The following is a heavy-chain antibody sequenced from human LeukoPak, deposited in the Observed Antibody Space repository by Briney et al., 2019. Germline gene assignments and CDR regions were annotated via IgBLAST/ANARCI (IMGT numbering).Heavy chain of an antibody. CDR3: ARDGDGSGSHRGY. V-gene: IGHV1-8*02. CDR2: MNPNSGNT. CDR1: GYTFTGYY. J-gene: IGHJ4*02. D-gene: IGHD3-10*01. Sequence: ASVKVSCKASGYTFTGYYMHWVRQAPGQGLEWMGWMNPNSGNTGYAQKFQGRVTMTRNTSISTAYMELSSLRYEDTAVYYCARDGDGSGSHRGYWGQGTLVTVSS.